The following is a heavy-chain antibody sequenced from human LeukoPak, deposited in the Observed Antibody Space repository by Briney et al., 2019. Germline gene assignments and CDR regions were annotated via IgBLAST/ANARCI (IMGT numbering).Heavy chain of an antibody. CDR2: ISSSSSYT. Sequence: KPGGSLRLSCAASGFTFSDYYMSWIRQAPGKGLEWVSYISSSSSYTNYADSVKGRFTISRDNAKNSLYLQMNSLRAEDTAVYYCARDLTGVVVAATTRDGYYYGMDVWGQGTTVTVSS. V-gene: IGHV3-11*05. D-gene: IGHD2-15*01. CDR1: GFTFSDYY. J-gene: IGHJ6*02. CDR3: ARDLTGVVVAATTRDGYYYGMDV.